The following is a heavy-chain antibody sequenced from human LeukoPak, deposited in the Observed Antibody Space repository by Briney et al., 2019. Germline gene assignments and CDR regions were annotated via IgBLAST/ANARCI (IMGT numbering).Heavy chain of an antibody. D-gene: IGHD3-3*02. V-gene: IGHV3-23*01. CDR1: GFTFSSYA. CDR3: AKLTYLAGEFYFDY. J-gene: IGHJ4*02. Sequence: GGSLRLSCAASGFTFSSYAMSWVRQAPGKGLEWVSGISGSGGSTYYADSVKGRFTISRDDSKNTLYLQMNSLRAEDTAVYYCAKLTYLAGEFYFDYWGQGTLVTVSS. CDR2: ISGSGGST.